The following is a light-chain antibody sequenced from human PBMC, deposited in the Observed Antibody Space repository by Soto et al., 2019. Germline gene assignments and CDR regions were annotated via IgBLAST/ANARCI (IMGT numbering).Light chain of an antibody. CDR2: DAS. Sequence: DSQVTQTASSLSSSVGDRVNITCRASQSISSYLNWYQQKPGKAPNLLIYDASRLQSGVPSRFSGSGSGTDFTLTISSLQPEDFAIYYCQQSYSTPRTFGLGTKVDIK. V-gene: IGKV1-39*01. CDR3: QQSYSTPRT. CDR1: QSISSY. J-gene: IGKJ1*01.